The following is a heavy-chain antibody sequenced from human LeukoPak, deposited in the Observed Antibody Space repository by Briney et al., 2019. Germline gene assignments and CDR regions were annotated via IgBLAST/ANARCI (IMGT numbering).Heavy chain of an antibody. CDR2: IWYDGSNK. CDR1: GFTFSSYA. V-gene: IGHV3-33*08. Sequence: GGSLRLSCAASGFTFSSYAMSWVRQAPGKGLGWVAVIWYDGSNKYYADSVKGRFTISRDNSKNTLYLQMNSLRAEDTAVYYCARDLLMVAAMAANYYYYGMDVWGKGTTVTVSS. CDR3: ARDLLMVAAMAANYYYYGMDV. J-gene: IGHJ6*04. D-gene: IGHD2-15*01.